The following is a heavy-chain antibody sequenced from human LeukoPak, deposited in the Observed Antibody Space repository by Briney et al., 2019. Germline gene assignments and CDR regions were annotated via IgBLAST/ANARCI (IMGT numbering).Heavy chain of an antibody. CDR2: IYTSGST. D-gene: IGHD3-10*01. J-gene: IGHJ5*02. V-gene: IGHV3-66*03. CDR3: TRDRAGTQSWVEFDL. Sequence: PGGSLRLTCAASGFSVSSTYMSWVRQAPGKGLEWVSLIYTSGSTFYAASVMGRFTLSRDNSKNTLFLQMNSLRAEDSAVYYCTRDRAGTQSWVEFDLWGQGTLVTVSS. CDR1: GFSVSSTY.